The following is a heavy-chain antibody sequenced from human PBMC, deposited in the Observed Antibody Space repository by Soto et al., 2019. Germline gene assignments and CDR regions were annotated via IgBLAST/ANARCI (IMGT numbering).Heavy chain of an antibody. CDR3: ARDNYGSGSYSPFDY. V-gene: IGHV4-30-4*01. CDR2: IFYRGST. CDR1: GGSVSSVNAY. J-gene: IGHJ4*02. Sequence: SETLSLTCNVSGGSVSSVNAYWTWIRQPPGKGLEGIGYIFYRGSTSYNPALRSRVSISMDTSKNQFSLTLSSVTAADTAVYYCARDNYGSGSYSPFDYWGPGTLVTVSS. D-gene: IGHD3-10*01.